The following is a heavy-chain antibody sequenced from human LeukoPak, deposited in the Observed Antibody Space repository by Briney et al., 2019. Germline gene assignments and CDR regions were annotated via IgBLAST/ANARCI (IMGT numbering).Heavy chain of an antibody. D-gene: IGHD1-14*01. Sequence: SQTLSLTCTVSGVSLSNDGYYWSWTRQHPGKGLEWIGCIHYSGTTYYNPSLKGRVTISIDTAKNQFSLKLTSVTVADTAVYYCARGTGYWGQGTLVTVSS. CDR3: ARGTGY. J-gene: IGHJ4*02. CDR1: GVSLSNDGYY. V-gene: IGHV4-31*03. CDR2: IHYSGTT.